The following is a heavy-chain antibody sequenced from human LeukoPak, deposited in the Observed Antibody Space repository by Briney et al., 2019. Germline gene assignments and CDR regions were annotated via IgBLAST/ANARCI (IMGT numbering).Heavy chain of an antibody. D-gene: IGHD3-22*01. V-gene: IGHV1-18*01. CDR3: ARGATYYYDSSGHYQCDY. Sequence: ASVKVSCKASGYTFTSDGISWVRQAPGQGREWMGWISAYNGNTNYAQKLQGRVTMTTDTSTSTAYMELRSLRSDDTAVYYCARGATYYYDSSGHYQCDYWGQGTLVTVSS. CDR2: ISAYNGNT. CDR1: GYTFTSDG. J-gene: IGHJ4*02.